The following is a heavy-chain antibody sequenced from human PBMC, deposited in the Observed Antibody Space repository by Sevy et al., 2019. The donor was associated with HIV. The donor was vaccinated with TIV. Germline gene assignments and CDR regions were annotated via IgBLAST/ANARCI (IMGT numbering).Heavy chain of an antibody. J-gene: IGHJ6*02. Sequence: GGSLRLSCAASGFTFSSYAMSWVRQAPGKGLEWVSAISGSGGSTYYADSVKGRFTISRDNSTNTLYLQMNSLRAEDTAVYYCAKDQSARYYGSGILDVWGQGTTVTVSS. CDR2: ISGSGGST. D-gene: IGHD3-10*01. V-gene: IGHV3-23*01. CDR1: GFTFSSYA. CDR3: AKDQSARYYGSGILDV.